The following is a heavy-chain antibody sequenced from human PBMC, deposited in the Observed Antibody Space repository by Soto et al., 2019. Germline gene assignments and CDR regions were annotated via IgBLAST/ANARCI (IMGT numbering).Heavy chain of an antibody. D-gene: IGHD5-18*01. CDR1: GGSISSGGYY. J-gene: IGHJ6*02. CDR2: IYYSGST. V-gene: IGHV4-31*03. Sequence: QVQLQESGPGLVKPSQTLSLTCTVSGGSISSGGYYWSWIRQHPGKGLEWIGYIYYSGSTYYNPSLKGRVTISVDTSKNQFSLKLGSVTAADTAVYYCARAVWGYSYGYGTDVWGQGTTVTASS. CDR3: ARAVWGYSYGYGTDV.